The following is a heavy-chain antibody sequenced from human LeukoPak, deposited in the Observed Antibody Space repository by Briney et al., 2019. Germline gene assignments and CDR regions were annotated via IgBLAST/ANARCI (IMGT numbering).Heavy chain of an antibody. Sequence: GGSLRLSCAVSGFTFSSYGMHWVRQAPGKGLEWVAVLWFDGSNTYYADSVKGRFTISRDNSKNTLYLQMNSLRAEDTAVYYCAKDPYYYDSSDYLRDVRGYFDLWGRGTLVTVSS. D-gene: IGHD3-22*01. CDR1: GFTFSSYG. CDR3: AKDPYYYDSSDYLRDVRGYFDL. CDR2: LWFDGSNT. V-gene: IGHV3-33*06. J-gene: IGHJ2*01.